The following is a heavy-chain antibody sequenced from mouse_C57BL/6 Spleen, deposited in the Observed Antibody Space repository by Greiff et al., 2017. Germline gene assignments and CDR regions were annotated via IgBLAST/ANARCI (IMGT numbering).Heavy chain of an antibody. CDR3: ARQLYDYDGYFDV. CDR1: GFSLTSYG. D-gene: IGHD2-4*01. J-gene: IGHJ1*03. V-gene: IGHV2-6-1*01. Sequence: VQRVESGPGLVAPSQSLSITCTVSGFSLTSYGVHWVRQPPGKGLEWLVVIWSDGSTTYNSALKSRLSISKDNSKIQVFLKMNSLQTDDTAMYDCARQLYDYDGYFDVWGTGTTVTVSS. CDR2: IWSDGST.